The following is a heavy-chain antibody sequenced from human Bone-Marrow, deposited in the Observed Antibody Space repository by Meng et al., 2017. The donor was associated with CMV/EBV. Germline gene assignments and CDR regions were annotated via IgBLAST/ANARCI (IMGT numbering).Heavy chain of an antibody. CDR1: DYY. V-gene: IGHV4-30-4*01. CDR2: IYYSGST. Sequence: DYYWSWIRQPPGKGLEWIGYIYYSGSTYYNPSLKSRVTISVDTSKNQFSLKLSSVTAADTAVYYCASALGYCSSTSCYTTLGTLIDYWGQGTLVTVSS. J-gene: IGHJ4*02. D-gene: IGHD2-2*02. CDR3: ASALGYCSSTSCYTTLGTLIDY.